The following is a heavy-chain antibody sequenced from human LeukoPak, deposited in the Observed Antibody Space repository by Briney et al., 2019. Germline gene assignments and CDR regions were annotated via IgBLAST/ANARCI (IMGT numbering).Heavy chain of an antibody. CDR1: GFTFSSYA. D-gene: IGHD2-15*01. CDR2: ISSNGGST. J-gene: IGHJ4*02. V-gene: IGHV3-64*05. CDR3: VKGKGYCSGGSCY. Sequence: GGSLRLSCSASGFTFSSYAMHWVRQAPGKGLEYVSAISSNGGSTYYADSVKGRFTISRDNSKNTLYFQMSSLRAEDTAVYYCVKGKGYCSGGSCYWGQGTLVTVSS.